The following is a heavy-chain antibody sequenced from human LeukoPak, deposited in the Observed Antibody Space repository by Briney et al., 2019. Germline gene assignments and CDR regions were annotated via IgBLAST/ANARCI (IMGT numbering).Heavy chain of an antibody. Sequence: GGSLRLSCAASGFTFSDYYMSWIRQAPGKGLEWVSYISSSGSTIYYADSVKGRFTISRDNAKNSLYLQMNSLRAEDTAVYYCARGVLPGSRPDAFDIWGQGTMVTVSS. V-gene: IGHV3-11*04. CDR3: ARGVLPGSRPDAFDI. CDR1: GFTFSDYY. J-gene: IGHJ3*02. D-gene: IGHD1-26*01. CDR2: ISSSGSTI.